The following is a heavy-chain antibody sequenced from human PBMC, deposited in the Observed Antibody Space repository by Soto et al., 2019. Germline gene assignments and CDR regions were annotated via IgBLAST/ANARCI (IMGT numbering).Heavy chain of an antibody. CDR1: GFTFSSCW. V-gene: IGHV3-74*01. CDR2: IDSDGSGT. D-gene: IGHD3-22*01. J-gene: IGHJ6*02. Sequence: GGSLRLSCAASGFTFSSCWMHWVRQAPGKGLVWVSRIDSDGSGTSYADSVKGRFTISRDNAKNTVYLQMNSLRSEDTAVYYCARGRKSLESKRITMIVVGYGMDVWGQGTTVTVPS. CDR3: ARGRKSLESKRITMIVVGYGMDV.